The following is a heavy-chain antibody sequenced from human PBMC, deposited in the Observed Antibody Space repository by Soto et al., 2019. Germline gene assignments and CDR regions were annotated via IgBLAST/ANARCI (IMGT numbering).Heavy chain of an antibody. D-gene: IGHD3-3*01. CDR1: GFSLTTSGVG. V-gene: IGHV2-5*02. Sequence: QITLNESGPTVVKPAETLTLTCTFSGFSLTTSGVGVGWIRQSPGKAPEWLALIYWDDDKRYSASLKSRLTSTKDTAKNQVVLTMASGDPADTATYDCAHRILRTVFGLVTTTAIYFDFWGQGTPVVVSS. CDR3: AHRILRTVFGLVTTTAIYFDF. CDR2: IYWDDDK. J-gene: IGHJ4*02.